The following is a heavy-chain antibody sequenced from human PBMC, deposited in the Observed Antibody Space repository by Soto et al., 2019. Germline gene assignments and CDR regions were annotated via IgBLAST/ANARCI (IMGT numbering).Heavy chain of an antibody. CDR3: ARVSAVDWFDP. J-gene: IGHJ5*02. CDR2: TYYRSKWYN. Sequence: SQTLSLTCVISGDSVSSDIAAWNWIRQSPSGGLEWLGRTYYRSKWYNDYATSVKSRISIDPDTSKNHFSLQLNSVTPEDTAAYYCARVSAVDWFDPWGQGTLVIVSS. CDR1: GDSVSSDIAA. V-gene: IGHV6-1*01. D-gene: IGHD6-19*01.